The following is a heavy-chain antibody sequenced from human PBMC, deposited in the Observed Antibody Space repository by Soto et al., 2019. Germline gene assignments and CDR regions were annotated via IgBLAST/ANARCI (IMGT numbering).Heavy chain of an antibody. D-gene: IGHD6-13*01. V-gene: IGHV5-51*01. J-gene: IGHJ3*02. CDR3: ARGSSSLAYDGFGI. Sequence: GESLKSSFKGSGYNLNNYWIGWVRQMPGKVLELMGIIDPSDSDTRYSPSFQGQVTMSADKSMPTAYLQWSSLKASDNAMYYCARGSSSLAYDGFGIWGQRTIVTVSS. CDR2: IDPSDSDT. CDR1: GYNLNNYW.